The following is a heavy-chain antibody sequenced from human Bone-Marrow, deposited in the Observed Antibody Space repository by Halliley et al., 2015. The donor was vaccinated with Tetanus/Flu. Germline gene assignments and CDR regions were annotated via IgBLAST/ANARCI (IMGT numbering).Heavy chain of an antibody. CDR2: ISRGADSI. D-gene: IGHD2-21*01. J-gene: IGHJ4*02. Sequence: GLEWISYISRGADSIYYADSAKGRFTVSRDNTKNSLYLQLSSLRAEDTAVYYCARENPYSDFDYWGQGSLVTVSS. V-gene: IGHV3-11*04. CDR3: ARENPYSDFDY.